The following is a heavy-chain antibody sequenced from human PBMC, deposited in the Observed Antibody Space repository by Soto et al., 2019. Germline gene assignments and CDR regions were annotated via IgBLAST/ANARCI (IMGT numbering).Heavy chain of an antibody. CDR2: IYPGDSDT. CDR1: GYTFTDYW. D-gene: IGHD2-15*01. Sequence: RGESLKISCNCSGYTFTDYWIAWVRQMPGKGLEWMGMIYPGDSDTRYSPSFQGQGTISADKSMTTAYLQWNSLKASDTAMYYCARISRVPAKGRNSGMDVWGQGTTVTVSS. CDR3: ARISRVPAKGRNSGMDV. J-gene: IGHJ6*02. V-gene: IGHV5-51*01.